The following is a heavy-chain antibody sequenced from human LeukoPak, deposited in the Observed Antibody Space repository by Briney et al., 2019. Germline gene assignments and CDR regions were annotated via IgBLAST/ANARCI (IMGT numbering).Heavy chain of an antibody. D-gene: IGHD3-22*01. CDR2: IDYSWIT. CDR1: GGSISGYY. V-gene: IGHV4-59*08. CDR3: ARHFTYYYDSSGYPRDAFDI. Sequence: SETLSLTCTVSGGSISGYYWSWIRHSPGEGLVWMGYIDYSWITNYNPSLKSRVTISLDMSKNQFSLKLSPVTAADTALYYCARHFTYYYDSSGYPRDAFDIWGQGTVVTVSS. J-gene: IGHJ3*02.